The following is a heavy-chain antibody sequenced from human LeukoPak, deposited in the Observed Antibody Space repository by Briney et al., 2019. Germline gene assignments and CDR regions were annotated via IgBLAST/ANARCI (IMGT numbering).Heavy chain of an antibody. CDR3: AKGRVASGSYFDY. CDR1: GFTFSNYG. V-gene: IGHV3-30*18. CDR2: ISYDRSDE. J-gene: IGHJ4*02. Sequence: GRSLRLSCAASGFTFSNYGMHWVRQAPGKGLEWVASISYDRSDEYNADSVKGRFTISRDNSKNTVCLQMNSLRAEDTAVYYCAKGRVASGSYFDYWGQGTLVTVSS. D-gene: IGHD1-26*01.